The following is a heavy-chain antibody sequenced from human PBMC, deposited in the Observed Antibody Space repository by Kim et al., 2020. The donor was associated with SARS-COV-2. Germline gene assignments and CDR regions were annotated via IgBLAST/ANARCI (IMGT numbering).Heavy chain of an antibody. D-gene: IGHD6-19*01. CDR3: ARDPSGWSPYDY. Sequence: TNTNPSRKSRVIMSVNTSKNQFSLKLSSVPAADAAMYFCARDPSGWSPYDYWGQGILVSVSS. J-gene: IGHJ4*02. V-gene: IGHV4-4*07. CDR2: T.